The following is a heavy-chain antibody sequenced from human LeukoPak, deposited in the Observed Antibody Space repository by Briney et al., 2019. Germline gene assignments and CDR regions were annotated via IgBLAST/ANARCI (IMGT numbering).Heavy chain of an antibody. CDR1: GFTFSSYA. CDR3: AKGTSIAARPGYFDY. CDR2: ISGSGGST. D-gene: IGHD6-6*01. J-gene: IGHJ4*02. Sequence: GSLRLSCAASGFTFSSYAMSWVRQAPGKGLEWVSAISGSGGSTYYADSVKGRFTISRDNSKDTLYLQMNSLRAEDTAVYYCAKGTSIAARPGYFDYWGQGTLVTVSS. V-gene: IGHV3-23*01.